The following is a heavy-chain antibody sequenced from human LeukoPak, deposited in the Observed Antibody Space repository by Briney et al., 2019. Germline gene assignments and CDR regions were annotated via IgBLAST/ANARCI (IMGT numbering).Heavy chain of an antibody. CDR1: GLTFSSYA. CDR3: AKAGVVAATPTYNWFDP. J-gene: IGHJ5*02. CDR2: ISGSGGST. D-gene: IGHD2-15*01. V-gene: IGHV3-23*01. Sequence: GRSLTLSCAPSGLTFSSYAMSWVRLAPGKGLECVSAISGSGGSTYYADSVKGRFTISRDNSKNTLYLQMNSLRAEDTAVYYCAKAGVVAATPTYNWFDPWGQGTLVTVSS.